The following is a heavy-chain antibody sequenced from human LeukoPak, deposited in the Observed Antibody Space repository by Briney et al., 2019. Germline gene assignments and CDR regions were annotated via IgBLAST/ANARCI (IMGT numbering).Heavy chain of an antibody. J-gene: IGHJ3*02. CDR3: ARDQYSGHWYYALDI. Sequence: PGGSLRLSCAASGFTFSSYSMNWVRQAPGKGLEWVSYISSSISVICYADSVKGRFTISSDNAKNSLYLQMNSLRDEDTAVYYCARDQYSGHWYYALDIWGQGTMVTVSS. CDR1: GFTFSSYS. D-gene: IGHD6-19*01. V-gene: IGHV3-48*02. CDR2: ISSSISVI.